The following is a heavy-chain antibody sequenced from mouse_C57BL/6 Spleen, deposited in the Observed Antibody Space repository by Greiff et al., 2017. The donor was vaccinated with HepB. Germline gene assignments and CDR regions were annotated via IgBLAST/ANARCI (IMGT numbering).Heavy chain of an antibody. CDR1: GFTFSDYG. V-gene: IGHV5-17*01. Sequence: EVKLVESGGGLVKPGGSLKLSCAASGFTFSDYGMHWVRQAPEKGLEWVAYISSGSSTIYYADTVKGRFTISRDNAKNTLFLQTTSLRSEDTAMYYCARGDYDYNYAMDYWGQGTSVTVSS. CDR2: ISSGSSTI. CDR3: ARGDYDYNYAMDY. D-gene: IGHD2-4*01. J-gene: IGHJ4*01.